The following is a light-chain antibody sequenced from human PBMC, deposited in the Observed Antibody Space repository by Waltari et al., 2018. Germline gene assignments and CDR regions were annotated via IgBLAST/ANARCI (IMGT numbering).Light chain of an antibody. CDR1: RGIRND. J-gene: IGKJ2*01. CDR3: LQYNSYPYT. CDR2: GAS. Sequence: DINMTQSPSSLSASIGDRVTMTCRASRGIRNDVGWYQQKPGKAPKRLIFGASTLESGVPSRFTGRGTGTEFTLTISRLQPEDFASYFCLQYNSYPYTFGRGTKLEIK. V-gene: IGKV1-17*01.